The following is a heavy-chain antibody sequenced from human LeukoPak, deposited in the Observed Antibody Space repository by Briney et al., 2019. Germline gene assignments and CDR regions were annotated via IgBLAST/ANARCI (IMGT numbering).Heavy chain of an antibody. V-gene: IGHV4-38-2*02. J-gene: IGHJ4*02. CDR2: IYYSGST. CDR3: ARQGSGSPRGYFDY. D-gene: IGHD3-10*01. CDR1: GYSISSGYY. Sequence: KPSETLSLTCTVSGYSISSGYYWGWIRQPPGKGLEWIGSIYYSGSTYYNPSLKSRVTISVDTSKNQFSLKLSSVTAADTAVYYCARQGSGSPRGYFDYWGQGTLVTVPS.